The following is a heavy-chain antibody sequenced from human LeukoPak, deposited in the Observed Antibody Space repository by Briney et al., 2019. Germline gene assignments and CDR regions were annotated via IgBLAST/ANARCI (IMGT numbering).Heavy chain of an antibody. CDR2: IYYSGST. V-gene: IGHV4-39*01. J-gene: IGHJ4*02. CDR1: GGSISSSSYY. CDR3: ARATSYGCDY. Sequence: SETLSLTCTVSGGSISSSSYYWGWIRQPPGKGLEWIGCIYYSGSTYYNPSLKSRVTISVDTSKNQFSLKLSSVTAADTAVYYCARATSYGCDYWGQGTLVTVSS. D-gene: IGHD5-18*01.